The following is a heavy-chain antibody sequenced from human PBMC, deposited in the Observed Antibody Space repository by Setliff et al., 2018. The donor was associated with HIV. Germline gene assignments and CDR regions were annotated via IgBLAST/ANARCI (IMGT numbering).Heavy chain of an antibody. D-gene: IGHD3-16*01. V-gene: IGHV1-18*01. CDR3: AGDDGGYNYAVAFDV. CDR1: GYMFIAYG. CDR2: VGPYNGRT. J-gene: IGHJ3*01. Sequence: GASVKVSCKTSGYMFIAYGMSWVRRAPGQGLEWMGWVGPYNGRTEYAQEFQGRVSLTIDTSASTAYMELRCLRSDDTAVYYCAGDDGGYNYAVAFDVWGQGTMVTVSS.